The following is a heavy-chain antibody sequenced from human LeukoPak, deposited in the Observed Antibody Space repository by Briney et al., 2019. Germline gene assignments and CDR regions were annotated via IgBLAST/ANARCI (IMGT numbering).Heavy chain of an antibody. CDR3: AMIDSSGWYYFAY. CDR1: GGSISRSSFY. Sequence: PSETLSLTCSVSGGSISRSSFYWGWIRQPPGKGLEWIGSIYYSGNTYYNPSLKSRVTISEDTSKNQFSLKLRPVTAADTAVYYCAMIDSSGWYYFAYWGQGTLVTVSS. V-gene: IGHV4-39*01. D-gene: IGHD6-19*01. J-gene: IGHJ4*02. CDR2: IYYSGNT.